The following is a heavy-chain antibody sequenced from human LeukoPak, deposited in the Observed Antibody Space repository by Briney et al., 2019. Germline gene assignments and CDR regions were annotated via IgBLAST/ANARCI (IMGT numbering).Heavy chain of an antibody. V-gene: IGHV1-2*02. CDR3: ARGAKSYYYYHMDV. CDR2: INPNSGGT. J-gene: IGHJ6*03. Sequence: ASVKVSCKASGYTFTGYYMHWVRQAPGQGLEWMGWINPNSGGTNYAQKFQGRVTMTRDTSISTAYMEVSRLTSDDTAVYYCARGAKSYYYYHMDVWGKGTTVTASS. CDR1: GYTFTGYY.